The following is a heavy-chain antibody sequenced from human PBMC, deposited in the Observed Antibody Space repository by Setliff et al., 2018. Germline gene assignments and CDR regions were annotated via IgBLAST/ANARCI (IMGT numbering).Heavy chain of an antibody. D-gene: IGHD3-3*01. CDR3: ARGPRITIFGVVSLSLYGMDV. CDR1: GYTFTDYY. Sequence: ASVKVSCKASGYTFTDYYIHWVRQAPGQGLEWMGRINPDSGGTNYAQKFQGRVTMTRDTSITAAYMGLSRLRSDDSAVYYCARGPRITIFGVVSLSLYGMDVWGQGTTVTVSS. CDR2: INPDSGGT. V-gene: IGHV1-2*06. J-gene: IGHJ6*02.